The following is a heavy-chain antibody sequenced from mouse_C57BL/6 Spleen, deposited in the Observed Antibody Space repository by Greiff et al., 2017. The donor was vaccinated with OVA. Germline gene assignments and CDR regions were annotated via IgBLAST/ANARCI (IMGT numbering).Heavy chain of an antibody. CDR2: ISYDGSN. V-gene: IGHV3-6*01. J-gene: IGHJ4*01. CDR3: ARNYGSYYAMDY. Sequence: EVKLMESGPGLVKPSQSLSLTCSVTGYSITSGYYWNWIRQFPGNKLEWMGYISYDGSNNYNPSLKNRISITRDTSKNQFFLKLNSVTTEDTATYYCARNYGSYYAMDYWGQGTSVTVSS. CDR1: GYSITSGYY. D-gene: IGHD1-1*01.